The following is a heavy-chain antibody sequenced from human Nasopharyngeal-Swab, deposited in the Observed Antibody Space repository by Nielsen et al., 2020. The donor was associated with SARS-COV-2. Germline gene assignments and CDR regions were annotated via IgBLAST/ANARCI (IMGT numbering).Heavy chain of an antibody. V-gene: IGHV3-7*03. Sequence: GESLKISCAASGFTFSGYWMSWVRQAPGKGLEWVANIKQDGSEKYYVDSVKGRFTISRDNAKNSLYLQMNSLRAEDTAVYYCARLGGDGWYFDLWGRGTLVTVSS. J-gene: IGHJ2*01. D-gene: IGHD2-21*02. CDR1: GFTFSGYW. CDR3: ARLGGDGWYFDL. CDR2: IKQDGSEK.